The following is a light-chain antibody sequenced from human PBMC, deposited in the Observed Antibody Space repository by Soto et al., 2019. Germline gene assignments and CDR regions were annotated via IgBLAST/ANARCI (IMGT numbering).Light chain of an antibody. CDR2: EVN. CDR1: SSNVGSYKL. Sequence: SALTQPASVSGSPGQSITISCTGTSSNVGSYKLVSWYQQHPGKAPKLMIFEVNKRPSGVSNRFSGSKSGNTASLTISGLQADDEADYYCSSFTSSNTWVFGGGTQLTVL. J-gene: IGLJ3*02. CDR3: SSFTSSNTWV. V-gene: IGLV2-14*02.